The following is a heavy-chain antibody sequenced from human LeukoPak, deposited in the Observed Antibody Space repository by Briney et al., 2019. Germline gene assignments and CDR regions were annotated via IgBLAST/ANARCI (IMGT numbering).Heavy chain of an antibody. J-gene: IGHJ6*04. CDR2: IKQDGSEK. Sequence: GGSLRLSCAASGIPFTTSDMHWLRQAPGKGLEWVANIKQDGSEKYYVDSVKGRFTLSRDNAKNSLYLQMNSLRAEDTAVYYCAREYYDFWSGYGDVWGKGTTVTVSS. CDR1: GIPFTTSD. D-gene: IGHD3-3*01. V-gene: IGHV3-7*01. CDR3: AREYYDFWSGYGDV.